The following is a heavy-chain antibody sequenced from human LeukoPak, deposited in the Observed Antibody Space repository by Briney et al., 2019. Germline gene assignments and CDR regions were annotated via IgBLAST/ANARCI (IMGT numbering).Heavy chain of an antibody. D-gene: IGHD1-26*01. CDR3: ARGGSNSGSYRQRGPGSGAFDI. CDR1: GFTFSSYG. J-gene: IGHJ3*02. CDR2: ISYDGSNK. Sequence: GGSLRLSCAASGFTFSSYGMHWVRQAPGKGLEWVAVISYDGSNKYYADSVKGRFTISRDNSKNTLYLQMNSLRAEDSAVYYCARGGSNSGSYRQRGPGSGAFDIWGQGTMVTVSS. V-gene: IGHV3-30*03.